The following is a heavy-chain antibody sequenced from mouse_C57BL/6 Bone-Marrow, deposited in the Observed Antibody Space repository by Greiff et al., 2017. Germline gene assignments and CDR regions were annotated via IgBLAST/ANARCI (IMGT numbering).Heavy chain of an antibody. J-gene: IGHJ4*01. Sequence: QVQLQQSGAELVRPGTSVKVSCKASGYAFTNYLLKWVKQRPGQGLEWIGGINPGSGGTNYNEKFKGKATLTADKSSSSAYMLLLSLTSEDSAVYFCARSLITTVGADYDLDYWGQGTTVTVSS. D-gene: IGHD1-1*01. CDR3: ARSLITTVGADYDLDY. V-gene: IGHV1-54*01. CDR2: INPGSGGT. CDR1: GYAFTNYL.